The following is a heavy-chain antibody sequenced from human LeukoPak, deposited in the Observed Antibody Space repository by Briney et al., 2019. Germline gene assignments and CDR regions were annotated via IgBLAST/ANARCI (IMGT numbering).Heavy chain of an antibody. CDR2: FNAGNGGT. V-gene: IGHV1-3*01. Sequence: ASVKVSCKASGYTFSRYVVHWVRQAPGQRPEWMGWFNAGNGGTKYSQNFQGRVTITWDRSANTAYMELSSLTSEDTALCYCVRDDCGDTCYPGGYWGQGTLVAVSS. CDR1: GYTFSRYV. CDR3: VRDDCGDTCYPGGY. D-gene: IGHD2-21*01. J-gene: IGHJ4*02.